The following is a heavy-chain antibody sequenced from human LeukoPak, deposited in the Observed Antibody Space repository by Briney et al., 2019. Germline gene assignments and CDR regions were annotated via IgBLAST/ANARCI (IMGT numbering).Heavy chain of an antibody. CDR1: GFIFSSYA. V-gene: IGHV3-23*01. CDR3: AKVSWANYFDY. D-gene: IGHD6-13*01. CDR2: ISGSGDKT. J-gene: IGHJ4*02. Sequence: GGSLRLSCASSGFIFSSYAMSWVRQAPGKGLEWVSGISGSGDKTHYVESVKGRFTISRDNPKNTLYLQMNSLRAEDTAVYSCAKVSWANYFDYWGQGTLVTVSS.